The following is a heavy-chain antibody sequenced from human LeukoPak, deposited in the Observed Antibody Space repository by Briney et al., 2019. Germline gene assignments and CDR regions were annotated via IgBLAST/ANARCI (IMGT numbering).Heavy chain of an antibody. CDR1: GFTFGDYY. D-gene: IGHD4-17*01. Sequence: GGSLRLSCAASGFTFGDYYMSWIRQAPGKGLEWVSYISSSGSTIYYADSVKGRFTISRDNAKNSLYLQMNSLRAEDTAVYYCAGTPYGDYVNYWGQGTLVTVSS. V-gene: IGHV3-11*01. J-gene: IGHJ4*02. CDR2: ISSSGSTI. CDR3: AGTPYGDYVNY.